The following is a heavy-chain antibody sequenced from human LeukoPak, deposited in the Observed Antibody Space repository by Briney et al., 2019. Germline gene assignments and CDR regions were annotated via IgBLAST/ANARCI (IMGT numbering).Heavy chain of an antibody. CDR2: VFIGNT. CDR1: GYSIRSGYY. D-gene: IGHD1-26*01. J-gene: IGHJ4*02. Sequence: PSGTVSLTCAVPGYSIRSGYYWGWIRQPPGKGLEWIGSVFIGNTYYNPSLKSRVIISVDTSKNQFSLDLSSVTAADTAVYYCARLRGSYYYFDSWGQGTLFTASS. CDR3: ARLRGSYYYFDS. V-gene: IGHV4-38-2*01.